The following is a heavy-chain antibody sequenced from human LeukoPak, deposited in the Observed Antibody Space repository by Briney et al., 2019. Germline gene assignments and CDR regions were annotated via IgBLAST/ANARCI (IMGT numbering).Heavy chain of an antibody. D-gene: IGHD3-22*01. CDR2: IKQDGSEK. V-gene: IGHV3-7*01. CDR1: GFTFSSYW. J-gene: IGHJ4*02. CDR3: ARGGYYDTSGYRPHDY. Sequence: GGSLRLSCAASGFTFSSYWMSWVRQAPGKGLEWVANIKQDGSEKYYVDSVKGRFTISRDNDKNSLYLQVNSLRAEDTAVYYCARGGYYDTSGYRPHDYWGQGTLVTISS.